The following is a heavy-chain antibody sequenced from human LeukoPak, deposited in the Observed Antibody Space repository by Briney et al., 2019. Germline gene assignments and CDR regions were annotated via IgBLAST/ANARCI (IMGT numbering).Heavy chain of an antibody. CDR1: GFTLSIYG. Sequence: GGSLRLSCAASGFTLSIYGMHWVRQAPCKWREGVAFIRCDGSNKYYADSVKGRFTISRDNAKNTLYLQMNSLRAEDTAVYYCAKDLYHYYGSGSYSPIDYWGQGTLVTVSS. CDR3: AKDLYHYYGSGSYSPIDY. V-gene: IGHV3-30*02. CDR2: IRCDGSNK. J-gene: IGHJ4*02. D-gene: IGHD3-10*01.